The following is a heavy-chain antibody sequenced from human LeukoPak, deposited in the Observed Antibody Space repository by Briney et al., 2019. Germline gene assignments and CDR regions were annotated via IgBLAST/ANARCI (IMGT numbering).Heavy chain of an antibody. CDR2: IRHDGSDK. CDR3: AKGDY. V-gene: IGHV3-30*02. Sequence: GGSLRLSCAASAFTFTNYDFHWVRQAAGKGLEWVAFIRHDGSDKYYADSVKGRFTISRDNSKNTLYLQMNSLRVEDTAVYYCAKGDYWGQGTLVTVSS. J-gene: IGHJ4*02. CDR1: AFTFTNYD.